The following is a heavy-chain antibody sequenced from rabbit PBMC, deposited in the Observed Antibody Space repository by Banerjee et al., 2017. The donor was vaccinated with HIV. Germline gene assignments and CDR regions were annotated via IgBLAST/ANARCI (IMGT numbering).Heavy chain of an antibody. CDR2: IYTSTSNT. CDR3: ARGGYAGYVGYGYVFGL. V-gene: IGHV1S43*01. CDR1: GFDLSGYYY. D-gene: IGHD6-1*01. Sequence: QSLEESGGDLVKPEGSLTLTCTASGFDLSGYYYMCWVRQAPGKGLELIACIYTSTSNTDYASWVNGRFTISRSTSLNTVTLQMTSLTAADTATYFCARGGYAGYVGYGYVFGLWGQGTLVTVS. J-gene: IGHJ3*01.